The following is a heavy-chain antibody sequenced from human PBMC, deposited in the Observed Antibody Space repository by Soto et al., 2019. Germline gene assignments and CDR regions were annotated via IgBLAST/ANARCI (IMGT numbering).Heavy chain of an antibody. CDR1: GGTSTRYA. D-gene: IGHD3-3*01. CDR2: IVPMFGTS. CDR3: NRGSEYDFWSGYL. V-gene: IGHV1-69*06. J-gene: IGHJ4*02. Sequence: QERLVQSGAEVRKPGSSVKVSCKVTGGTSTRYAINWVRQAPGQGLEWMGGIVPMFGTSKYAQKFQGRVTITADISTNIAYMESRSLRSEDTAVYYCNRGSEYDFWSGYLWGQGTLVSVSS.